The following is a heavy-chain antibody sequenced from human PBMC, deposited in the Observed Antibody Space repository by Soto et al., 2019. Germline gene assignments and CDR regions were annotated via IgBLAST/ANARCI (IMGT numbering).Heavy chain of an antibody. J-gene: IGHJ4*02. V-gene: IGHV3-23*01. CDR2: IGVSAANT. CDR3: AKTKIATGGRSYDC. D-gene: IGHD6-13*01. CDR1: GFTFSNSG. Sequence: EVRLLESGGGLVQPGGSLRLSCAASGFTFSNSGMTWVRQAPGKGLEWVSAIGVSAANTYYADSVKGRFTISRDNSKNTLYLEMNSLRVGDTAVYYCAKTKIATGGRSYDCWGQGTLVSVSS.